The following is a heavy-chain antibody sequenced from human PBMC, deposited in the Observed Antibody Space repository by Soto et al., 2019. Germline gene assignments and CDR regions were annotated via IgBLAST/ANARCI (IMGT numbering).Heavy chain of an antibody. D-gene: IGHD1-26*01. Sequence: GGSLRLSCAASGFTFSSNWMHWVRQAPGKGLVWVSRINSDGTTTNYADSVKGRFTISRDNAKNTLYLQMNSLRAEDTAVYYCTRTIIGYYHAHWGQGTLVTVSS. CDR2: INSDGTTT. CDR3: TRTIIGYYHAH. V-gene: IGHV3-74*01. J-gene: IGHJ4*02. CDR1: GFTFSSNW.